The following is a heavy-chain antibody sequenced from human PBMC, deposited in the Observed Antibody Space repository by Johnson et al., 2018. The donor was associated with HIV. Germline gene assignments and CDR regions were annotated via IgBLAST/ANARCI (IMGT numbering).Heavy chain of an antibody. J-gene: IGHJ3*02. CDR1: GFTFSSYA. CDR3: ARDLSMIVVANAFDI. D-gene: IGHD3-22*01. V-gene: IGHV3-30-3*01. Sequence: QVQLVESGGGVVQPGRSLRLSCAASGFTFSSYAMHWVRQAPGKGLAWVAVISYDGSNKYYADSVKGRFTISRENTKHTLYLQMNSLRAEDTAVYYCARDLSMIVVANAFDIWGHGTMVTVSS. CDR2: ISYDGSNK.